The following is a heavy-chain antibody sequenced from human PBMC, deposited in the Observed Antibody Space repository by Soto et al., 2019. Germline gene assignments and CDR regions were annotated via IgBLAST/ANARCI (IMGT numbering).Heavy chain of an antibody. V-gene: IGHV1-18*04. Sequence: ASVKFCCKASGYTFTGYYMHWVRQAPGQGLEWMGWISAYNGNTNYAQKLQGRVTMTTDTYTSTAYMELRSLRSDDTAVYYCARAPSSGSWFDPWGQGTLVTVSS. CDR2: ISAYNGNT. CDR1: GYTFTGYY. D-gene: IGHD6-19*01. J-gene: IGHJ5*02. CDR3: ARAPSSGSWFDP.